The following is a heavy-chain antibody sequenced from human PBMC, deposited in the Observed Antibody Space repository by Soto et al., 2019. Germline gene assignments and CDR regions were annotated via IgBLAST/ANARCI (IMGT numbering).Heavy chain of an antibody. V-gene: IGHV4-30-4*01. CDR1: GGSLSSGDYY. D-gene: IGHD2-8*01. CDR3: ARNGALDY. CDR2: ILYSGTT. Sequence: QVQLQESGPGLVKPSQTLSLTCTVSGGSLSSGDYYWSWIRQPPGKGLEWIGYILYSGTTNYNPSLESRLTISVDTSQNQFSLKLTSVTAADTAVYYCARNGALDYWGRGTLVTVSS. J-gene: IGHJ4*02.